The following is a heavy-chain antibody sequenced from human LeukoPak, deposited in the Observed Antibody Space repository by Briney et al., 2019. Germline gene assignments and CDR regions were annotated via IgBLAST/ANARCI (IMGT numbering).Heavy chain of an antibody. CDR3: ARENYPTSSWFEYGLDV. CDR1: GGSIRSGGCY. V-gene: IGHV4-31*03. Sequence: SQTLSLTCTVSGGSIRSGGCYWSWLRQHPGQGLDWIGYIYYDASTDYNPSLKSRVTISIDTSKNHFSLRLSSVTAADTAVYYCARENYPTSSWFEYGLDVWGQGSTVTVS. CDR2: IYYDAST. D-gene: IGHD6-13*01. J-gene: IGHJ6*02.